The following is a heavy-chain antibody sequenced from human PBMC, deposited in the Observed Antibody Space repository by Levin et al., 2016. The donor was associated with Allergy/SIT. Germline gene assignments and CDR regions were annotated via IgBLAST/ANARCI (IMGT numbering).Heavy chain of an antibody. CDR2: ISSDRSST. J-gene: IGHJ4*02. CDR1: GFTFSDYY. V-gene: IGHV3-11*05. CDR3: ARGFGLAAPDDY. Sequence: GGSLRLSCAASGFTFSDYYISWIRQAPGKGLEWVSYISSDRSSTSYADSVKGRFTISSDNVRNSVYLQMDSLRGDDTAVYYCARGFGLAAPDDYWGPGTLVTVSS. D-gene: IGHD6-13*01.